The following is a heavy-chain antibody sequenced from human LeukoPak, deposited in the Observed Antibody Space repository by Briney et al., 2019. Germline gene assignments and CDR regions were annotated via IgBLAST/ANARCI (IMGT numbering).Heavy chain of an antibody. D-gene: IGHD5-12*01. CDR3: ARGLPSIVATISDAFDI. V-gene: IGHV4-59*12. J-gene: IGHJ3*02. CDR2: IYYSGST. CDR1: GGSISSYY. Sequence: SETLSLTCTVSGGSISSYYWSWIRQPPGKGLEWIGYIYYSGSTNYNPSLKSRVTISVDTSKNQFSLKLSSVTAADTAVYYCARGLPSIVATISDAFDIWGQGTMVTVSS.